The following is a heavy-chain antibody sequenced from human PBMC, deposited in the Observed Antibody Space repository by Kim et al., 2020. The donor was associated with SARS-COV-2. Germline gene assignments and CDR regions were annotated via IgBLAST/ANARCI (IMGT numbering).Heavy chain of an antibody. CDR1: GFTFSSYA. CDR3: AKRLRFLEWLFGDYYYGMDV. J-gene: IGHJ6*02. D-gene: IGHD3-3*01. Sequence: GGSLRLSCAASGFTFSSYAMSWVRQAPGKGLEWVSAISGSGGSTYYADSVKGRFTISRDNSKNTLYLQMNSLRAEDTAVYYCAKRLRFLEWLFGDYYYGMDVWGQGTTVTVSS. CDR2: ISGSGGST. V-gene: IGHV3-23*01.